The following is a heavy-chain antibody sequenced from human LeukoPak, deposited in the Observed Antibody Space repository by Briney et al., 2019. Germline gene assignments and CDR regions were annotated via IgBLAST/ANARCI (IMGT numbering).Heavy chain of an antibody. V-gene: IGHV1-8*01. CDR1: GYTFTSYD. CDR3: ARGPYCRSMSCPYWFDP. J-gene: IGHJ5*02. CDR2: MNPDSGNT. Sequence: ASVKVSCKASGYTFTSYDINWVRQATGQGLAWMGWMNPDSGNTGYAQKFQGRVTMTRNTSISTAYMELSSLRSEDTAVYYCARGPYCRSMSCPYWFDPWGKGTLVTVSS. D-gene: IGHD2-2*01.